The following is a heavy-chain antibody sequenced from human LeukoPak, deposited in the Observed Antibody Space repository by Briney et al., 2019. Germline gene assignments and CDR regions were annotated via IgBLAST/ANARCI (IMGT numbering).Heavy chain of an antibody. CDR2: IYPGDSDT. D-gene: IGHD3-22*01. CDR1: GYSFSPYW. J-gene: IGHJ6*02. V-gene: IGHV5-51*01. Sequence: GESLKISCKASGYSFSPYWIAWVRQLPGKGLEWMGIIYPGDSDTRYSPSFQGQVTISADKSISTAYLQWSSLKASDTAMYYCARLVYDSSAYGMDVWGQGTTVTVSS. CDR3: ARLVYDSSAYGMDV.